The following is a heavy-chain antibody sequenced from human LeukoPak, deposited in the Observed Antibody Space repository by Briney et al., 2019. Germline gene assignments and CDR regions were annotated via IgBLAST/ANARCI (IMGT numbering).Heavy chain of an antibody. V-gene: IGHV3-23*01. CDR2: ISGSGGSK. CDR1: GFTFSSYA. CDR3: AKLTSASGAYGVDV. J-gene: IGHJ6*02. Sequence: PGGSLRLSCAASGFTFSSYAMNWVRQAPGKGLEWVSTISGSGGSKHYADSVEGRFTISRDNSKNTVYLQMNSLGAEDTAIYYCAKLTSASGAYGVDVWGQGTTVTVSS. D-gene: IGHD3-10*01.